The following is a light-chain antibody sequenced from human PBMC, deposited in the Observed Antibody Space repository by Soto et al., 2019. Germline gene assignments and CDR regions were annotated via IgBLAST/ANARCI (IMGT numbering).Light chain of an antibody. J-gene: IGKJ1*01. CDR3: QQYDNWPPEA. CDR1: QYVGSN. CDR2: GAS. V-gene: IGKV3-15*01. Sequence: ETVMTQSPATVSVSLGERATLSCRTSQYVGSNLAWYQQKPGQAPRLLIYGASTRATGVPAKFSGSGSGTEFTLTITSLQSEDFAVYYCQQYDNWPPEAFGQGTRVEIK.